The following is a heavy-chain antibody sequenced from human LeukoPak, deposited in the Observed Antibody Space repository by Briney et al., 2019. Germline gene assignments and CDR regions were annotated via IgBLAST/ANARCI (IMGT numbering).Heavy chain of an antibody. CDR2: INPNSGGT. D-gene: IGHD6-13*01. V-gene: IGHV1-2*02. CDR3: ARVLRGIAAAGTRWFDP. J-gene: IGHJ5*02. Sequence: ASVKVSCKASGYTFTGYYMHWVRQAPGQGLEWIGWINPNSGGTNYAQKFQGRVTMTRDTSISTAYMELSRLRSDDTAVYYCARVLRGIAAAGTRWFDPWGQGTLVTVSS. CDR1: GYTFTGYY.